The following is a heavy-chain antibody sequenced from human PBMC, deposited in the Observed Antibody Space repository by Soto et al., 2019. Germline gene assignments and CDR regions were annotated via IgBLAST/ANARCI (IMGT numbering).Heavy chain of an antibody. CDR2: IDTSGGST. V-gene: IGHV1-46*03. CDR1: GYTFISYY. J-gene: IGHJ3*02. Sequence: ASVKVSCKASGYTFISYYMHWVRQAPGQGLEWMGIIDTSGGSTNYAQKFQGRVTMTRDTSTSTVYMELSSLRSEDTALYYCAREPEITVTTYDHAFDTWGQVAMFTVS. D-gene: IGHD4-17*01. CDR3: AREPEITVTTYDHAFDT.